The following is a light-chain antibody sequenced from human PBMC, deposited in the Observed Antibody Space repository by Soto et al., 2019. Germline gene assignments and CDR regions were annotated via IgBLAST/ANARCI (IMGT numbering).Light chain of an antibody. CDR2: EVT. J-gene: IGLJ2*01. Sequence: QSALTQPASVSGSPGQSITISCTGTSSDVGGYNYVSWYQQHPGKAPKLIIYEVTHRPSGIPDRFSGSKSGHTASLTVSGLRADDEATYYCSSYAGSDFLVFGGGTQLTVL. CDR3: SSYAGSDFLV. CDR1: SSDVGGYNY. V-gene: IGLV2-8*01.